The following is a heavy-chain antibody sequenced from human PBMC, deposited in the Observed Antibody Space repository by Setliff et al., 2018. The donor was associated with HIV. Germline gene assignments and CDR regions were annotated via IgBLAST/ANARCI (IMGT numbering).Heavy chain of an antibody. CDR2: VYFSGDA. Sequence: ASETLSLTCTVSDASISSHYWSWIRQPPGMGLEWIGNVYFSGDATYNPSLKTRVTISIQTSRSQFSLTLRSVTAADTATYYCARDLASSYFDFWGQGALVTVSS. CDR3: ARDLASSYFDF. D-gene: IGHD3-16*01. CDR1: DASISSHY. J-gene: IGHJ4*02. V-gene: IGHV4-59*11.